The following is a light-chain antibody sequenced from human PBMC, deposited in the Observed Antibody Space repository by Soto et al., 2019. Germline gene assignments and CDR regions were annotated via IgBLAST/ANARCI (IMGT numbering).Light chain of an antibody. J-gene: IGKJ2*01. CDR2: DAS. V-gene: IGKV3-15*01. CDR1: QAVYSY. CDR3: LQYSTWHPLYT. Sequence: EIVMTQSPAALSVSLGERVSLTCRARQAVYSYLSWYQQKPGQAPRLLISDASTRATDIPDRFSGSGSGTDFTRVIISLQSSDLALYYCLQYSTWHPLYTFGQGTKLESK.